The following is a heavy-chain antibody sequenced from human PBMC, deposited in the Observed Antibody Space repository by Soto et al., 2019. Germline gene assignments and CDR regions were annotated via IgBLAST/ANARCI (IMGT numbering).Heavy chain of an antibody. CDR1: GGSVSSGDYF. J-gene: IGHJ6*02. CDR2: IYYSGST. Sequence: SETLSLTCTVSGGSVSSGDYFWSWLRQSPGKRLEWIAYIYYSGSTNYNPSLKSRATISVDTSKSQVSLTLTSMTAADAALYYCARSPNYYYYGFDVWGQGAAVTVSS. V-gene: IGHV4-61*08. D-gene: IGHD3-10*01. CDR3: ARSPNYYYYGFDV.